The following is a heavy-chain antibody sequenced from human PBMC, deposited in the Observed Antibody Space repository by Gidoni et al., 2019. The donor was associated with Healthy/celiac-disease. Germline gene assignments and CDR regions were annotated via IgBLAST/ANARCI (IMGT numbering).Heavy chain of an antibody. CDR2: ISSSSSTI. CDR3: ARDLFCDDSSGYYYCYYGMDV. J-gene: IGHJ6*02. D-gene: IGHD3-22*01. V-gene: IGHV3-48*01. CDR1: GFTFSSYS. Sequence: EVQLVESGGGLVQPGGSLRLSCAASGFTFSSYSMNWVRQAPGKGLEWVSYISSSSSTIYYADSVKGRFTISRDNAKNSLYLQMNSLRAEDTAVYYCARDLFCDDSSGYYYCYYGMDVWGQGTTVTVSS.